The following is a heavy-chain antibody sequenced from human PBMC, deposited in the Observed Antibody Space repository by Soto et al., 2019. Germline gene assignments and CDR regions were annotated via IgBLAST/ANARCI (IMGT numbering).Heavy chain of an antibody. Sequence: GGSLRLFCAASGFTFSSYSMNWVRQAPGKGLEWVSSISSSSSYIYYADSVKGRFTISRDNAKNSLYLQMNSLRAEDTAVYYCARCSYGECFPQYGMDVWGQGTTVTVSS. CDR2: ISSSSSYI. J-gene: IGHJ6*02. V-gene: IGHV3-21*01. D-gene: IGHD4-17*01. CDR3: ARCSYGECFPQYGMDV. CDR1: GFTFSSYS.